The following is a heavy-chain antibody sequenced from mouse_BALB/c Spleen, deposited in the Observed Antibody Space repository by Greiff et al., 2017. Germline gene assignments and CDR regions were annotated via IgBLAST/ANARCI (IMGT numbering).Heavy chain of an antibody. CDR1: GYTFPSYW. CDR3: ARLLGHAMDD. V-gene: IGHV1S81*02. J-gene: IGHJ4*01. Sequence: VQLQHPGAELVKPGASVKLSCKASGYTFPSYWMHWVKQRPGQGLEWIGEINPSNGRTNYNEKFKSKATLTVDKSSSTSYMQLSSLTSEDSAVYYCARLLGHAMDDWGQGTSVTVSS. D-gene: IGHD4-1*01. CDR2: INPSNGRT.